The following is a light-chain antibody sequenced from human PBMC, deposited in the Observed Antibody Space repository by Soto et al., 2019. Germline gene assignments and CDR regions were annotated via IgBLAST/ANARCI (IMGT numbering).Light chain of an antibody. CDR1: QDITNY. CDR3: QQYDNLLLI. Sequence: DIQMTQSPSSLSASVGDRVTITCRASQDITNYLNWYQQKPGKAPKLLIYDASNLETGVTSRFSGSGSGTDFTFTISSLQPEDIGTYYCQQYDNLLLIFGQGTRLEIK. CDR2: DAS. J-gene: IGKJ5*01. V-gene: IGKV1-33*01.